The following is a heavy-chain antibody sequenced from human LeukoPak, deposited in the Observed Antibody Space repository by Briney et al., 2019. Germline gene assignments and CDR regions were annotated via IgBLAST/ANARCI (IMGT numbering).Heavy chain of an antibody. D-gene: IGHD2-8*02. V-gene: IGHV3-23*01. Sequence: GGSLRLSCTASGFTFNTHAMSWVRRAPGKGLEWVSAINESPPRTYYADSVKGRFTISRDDSKNTLYLQMNSLIAEDTAIYYCAKRQRLVKVYYGMDVWGQGTTVTVSS. CDR2: INESPPRT. CDR1: GFTFNTHA. J-gene: IGHJ6*02. CDR3: AKRQRLVKVYYGMDV.